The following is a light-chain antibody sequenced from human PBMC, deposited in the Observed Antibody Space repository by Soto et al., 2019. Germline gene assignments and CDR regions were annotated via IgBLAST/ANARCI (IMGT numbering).Light chain of an antibody. CDR2: WAS. V-gene: IGKV4-1*01. CDR1: QSVLYSSNNKNY. CDR3: QQYYSFPYT. J-gene: IGKJ2*01. Sequence: DIVMTQSPDSLTVSLAERATINCKSSQSVLYSSNNKNYLAWSQQKPGQPPRLLIYWASTRESGVPYRFSGSGSGTDFTLTISSLQAEDVAVYYCQQYYSFPYTFGQGTKLEIK.